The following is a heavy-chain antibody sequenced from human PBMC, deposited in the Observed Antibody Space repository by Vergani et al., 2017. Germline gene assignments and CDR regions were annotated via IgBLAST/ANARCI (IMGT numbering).Heavy chain of an antibody. CDR1: GFTFTAHG. CDR2: ISGQNFRT. D-gene: IGHD1-1*01. CDR3: AKGRRDSHYYYYYMDV. V-gene: IGHV3-23*01. J-gene: IGHJ6*03. Sequence: EVQLLGSGGGSAQPGESLRLSCVASGFTFTAHGLNWVRQAPGKGLEWVSGISGQNFRTHYADSVKGRFTISRDDSKNTVYLQINSLRAEDTAFYYCAKGRRDSHYYYYYMDVWGKGTTVTVSS.